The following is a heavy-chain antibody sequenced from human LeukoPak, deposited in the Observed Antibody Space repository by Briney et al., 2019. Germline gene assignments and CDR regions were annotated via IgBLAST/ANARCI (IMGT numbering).Heavy chain of an antibody. V-gene: IGHV3-20*04. J-gene: IGHJ3*02. CDR2: INWNGGST. CDR1: AFTFSSYW. D-gene: IGHD2-15*01. Sequence: GGSLRLSCAASAFTFSSYWMHWVRQAPGKGLEWVSGINWNGGSTGYADSVKGRFTISRDNAKNSLYLQMNSLRAEDTALYYCARALVVSDAFDIWGQGTMVTVSS. CDR3: ARALVVSDAFDI.